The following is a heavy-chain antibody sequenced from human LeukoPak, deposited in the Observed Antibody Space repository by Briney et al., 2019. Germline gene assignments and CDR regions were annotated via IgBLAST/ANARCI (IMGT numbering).Heavy chain of an antibody. CDR3: ARGLRSSMIVVVITHSAFDI. Sequence: SETLSLTCAVYGGSFSGYYWSWIRQPPGKGLEWIGEINHSGSTNYNPSLKSRVTISVDTSKNQFSLKLSSVTAADTAVYYCARGLRSSMIVVVITHSAFDIWGQGTMVTVSS. V-gene: IGHV4-34*01. CDR2: INHSGST. J-gene: IGHJ3*02. D-gene: IGHD3-22*01. CDR1: GGSFSGYY.